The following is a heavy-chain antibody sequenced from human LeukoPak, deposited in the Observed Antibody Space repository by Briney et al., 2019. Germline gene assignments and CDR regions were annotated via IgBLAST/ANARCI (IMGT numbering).Heavy chain of an antibody. V-gene: IGHV4-30-4*01. D-gene: IGHD2-2*01. Sequence: PSETLSLTCTVSGGSISSGDYYWSWIRQPPGTGLEWIGYIYYSRSTYYNPSLKSRVTISVDTSKNQFSLKLSSVTAADTAVYYCARTPQSPVYQGSFDIWGQGTMVTVSS. CDR1: GGSISSGDYY. J-gene: IGHJ3*02. CDR2: IYYSRST. CDR3: ARTPQSPVYQGSFDI.